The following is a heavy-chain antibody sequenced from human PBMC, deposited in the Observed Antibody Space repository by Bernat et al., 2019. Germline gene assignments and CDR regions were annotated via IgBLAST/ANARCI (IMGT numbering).Heavy chain of an antibody. D-gene: IGHD6-6*01. Sequence: QVQLVESGGGVVQPGRSLRLSCAASGFTFSSYAMHWVRQAPGKGLEWVAVISYDGSNKYYADSVKGRFTISRDNSKNTLYLQMNSLRAEDTAVYYCAGEYSSSSPFDYWGQGTLVTVSS. J-gene: IGHJ4*02. CDR1: GFTFSSYA. CDR2: ISYDGSNK. CDR3: AGEYSSSSPFDY. V-gene: IGHV3-30-3*01.